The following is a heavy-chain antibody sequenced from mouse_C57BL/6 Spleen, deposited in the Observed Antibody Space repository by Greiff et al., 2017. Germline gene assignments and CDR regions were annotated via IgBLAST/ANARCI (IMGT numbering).Heavy chain of an antibody. V-gene: IGHV2-2*01. CDR3: ARYGNYDYFDY. CDR2: IWSGGST. Sequence: QVQLKESGPGLVQPSQSLSITCTVSGFSLTSYGVHWVRQSPGKGLEWLGVIWSGGSTDYNAAFISRLSISKDNSTSQVFFKMNSLQADDTAIYYCARYGNYDYFDYWGQGTTLTVSS. CDR1: GFSLTSYG. D-gene: IGHD2-1*01. J-gene: IGHJ2*01.